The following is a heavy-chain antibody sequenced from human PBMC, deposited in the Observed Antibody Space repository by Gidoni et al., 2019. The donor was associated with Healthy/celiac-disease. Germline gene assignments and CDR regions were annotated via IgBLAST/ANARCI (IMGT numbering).Heavy chain of an antibody. V-gene: IGHV4-61*01. D-gene: IGHD2-15*01. CDR2: IYYSGST. CDR3: ARASTGYCSGGSCYDGGY. J-gene: IGHJ4*02. Sequence: QVQLQESGPGLVKPSETLSLTCTVSGGSVSGGSYYWSWIRQPPGKGLEWIGYIYYSGSTNYNPSLKSRVTISVDTSKNQFSLKLSSVTAADTAVYYCARASTGYCSGGSCYDGGYWGQGTLVTVSS. CDR1: GGSVSGGSYY.